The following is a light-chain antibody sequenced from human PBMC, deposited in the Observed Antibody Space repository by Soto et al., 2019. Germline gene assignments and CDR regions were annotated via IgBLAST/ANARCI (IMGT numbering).Light chain of an antibody. V-gene: IGKV3-15*01. CDR1: QGVTTN. CDR3: QQYGSSPPT. Sequence: EILMPQSPATLSVSPGEIVTLSFRAGQGVTTNFAWYQQKSGQSPRLLIYDVSSRATGVPSRFSGTGSETDFTLTINRLEPEDFALYYCQQYGSSPPTFGQGTRLEIK. J-gene: IGKJ5*01. CDR2: DVS.